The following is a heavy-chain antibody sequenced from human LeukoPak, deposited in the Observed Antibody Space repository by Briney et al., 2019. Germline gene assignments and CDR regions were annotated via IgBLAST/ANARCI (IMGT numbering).Heavy chain of an antibody. V-gene: IGHV4-4*02. D-gene: IGHD3-16*01. CDR3: ARHSWGLPPAEYFQH. CDR1: GGSVTSTNW. J-gene: IGHJ1*01. Sequence: SETLSLTCAVSGGSVTSTNWWTWFRPPPGKGLEWIGEVHLDGRTNYNPSLKSRLVMSADLPENHISLKLTSVTAADTAVYYCARHSWGLPPAEYFQHWGQGTLVTVSS. CDR2: VHLDGRT.